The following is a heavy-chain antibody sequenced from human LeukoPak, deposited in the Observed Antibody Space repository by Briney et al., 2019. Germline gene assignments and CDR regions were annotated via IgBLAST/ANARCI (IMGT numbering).Heavy chain of an antibody. CDR3: AKDGEYDYVWGSYRSSWYYFDY. Sequence: GGSLRLSCAASGFTVSSNYMSWVRQAPGKGLEWVSAISGSGGSTYYADSVKGRFTISRDNSKNTLYLQMNSLRAEDTAVYYCAKDGEYDYVWGSYRSSWYYFDYWGQGTLVTVSS. D-gene: IGHD3-16*02. V-gene: IGHV3-23*01. CDR1: GFTVSSNY. CDR2: ISGSGGST. J-gene: IGHJ4*02.